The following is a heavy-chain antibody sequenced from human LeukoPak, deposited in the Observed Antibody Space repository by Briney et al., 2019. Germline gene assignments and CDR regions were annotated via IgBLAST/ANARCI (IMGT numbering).Heavy chain of an antibody. CDR2: INSDGSGT. J-gene: IGHJ4*02. V-gene: IGHV3-74*01. CDR3: ARGRFLEWFHTYYFDY. Sequence: PGGSLRLSCAACGFTFSSYWMHWVRQAPGKGLVWVSRINSDGSGTSYADSVKGRFTISRDNAKNTLYLQMNSLRAEDTAVYYCARGRFLEWFHTYYFDYWGQGTLVTVSS. D-gene: IGHD3-3*01. CDR1: GFTFSSYW.